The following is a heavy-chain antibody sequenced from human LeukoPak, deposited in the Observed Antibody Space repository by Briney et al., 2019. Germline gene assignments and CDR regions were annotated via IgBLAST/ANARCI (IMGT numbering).Heavy chain of an antibody. J-gene: IGHJ4*02. Sequence: PAETLSLTCAVSGGSITSDYWSWIRQPPGKGLEWIGYIYSSGSTKCNSSLRSRVTISLDTSKRQFSLKLTSVTAADSAVYYCARALHSSGWPDYWGQGTLVTVSS. D-gene: IGHD6-19*01. V-gene: IGHV4-59*01. CDR3: ARALHSSGWPDY. CDR2: IYSSGST. CDR1: GGSITSDY.